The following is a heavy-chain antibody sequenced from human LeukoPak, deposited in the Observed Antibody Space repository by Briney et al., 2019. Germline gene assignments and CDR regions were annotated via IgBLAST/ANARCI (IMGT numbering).Heavy chain of an antibody. D-gene: IGHD3-10*01. V-gene: IGHV1-3*01. J-gene: IGHJ4*02. Sequence: ASVKVSCKASGYTFTSYAMHWVRQAPGQRLEWMGWINAGNGNTKYAQEFQGRVTITRDTSASTAYMELSSLRSEDTAVYYCAREGREGNLDYWGQGTLVTVSS. CDR1: GYTFTSYA. CDR2: INAGNGNT. CDR3: AREGREGNLDY.